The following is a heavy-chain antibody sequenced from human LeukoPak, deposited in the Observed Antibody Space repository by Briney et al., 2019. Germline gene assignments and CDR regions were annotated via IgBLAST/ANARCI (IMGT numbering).Heavy chain of an antibody. CDR2: IYYSGST. D-gene: IGHD3-22*01. CDR1: GGSISSSSYY. J-gene: IGHJ4*02. CDR3: ARGAREYYYDSSGYQLDFDY. V-gene: IGHV4-39*07. Sequence: PSETLSLTCTVSGGSISSSSYYWGWIRQPPGKGLEWIGSIYYSGSTYYNPSLKSRVTISVDTSKNQFSLKLSSVTAADTAVYYCARGAREYYYDSSGYQLDFDYWGQGTLVTVSS.